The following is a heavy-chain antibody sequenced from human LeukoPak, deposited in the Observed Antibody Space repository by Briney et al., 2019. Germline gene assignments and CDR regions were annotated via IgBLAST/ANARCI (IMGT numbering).Heavy chain of an antibody. Sequence: PGGSLRLSCVASGFTFSRYWMSWVRRAPGKGLEWVAKIKQDGSGEYYLDSVKGRFTISRDNAKNSLYLQMNSLRADDTAVYFCTTGYSSGWYNEGNYWGQGTLVTVSS. V-gene: IGHV3-7*01. CDR3: TTGYSSGWYNEGNY. CDR1: GFTFSRYW. CDR2: IKQDGSGE. J-gene: IGHJ4*02. D-gene: IGHD6-19*01.